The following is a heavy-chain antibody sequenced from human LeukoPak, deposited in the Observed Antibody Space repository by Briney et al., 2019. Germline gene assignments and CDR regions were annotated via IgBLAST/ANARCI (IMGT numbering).Heavy chain of an antibody. J-gene: IGHJ6*02. V-gene: IGHV3-11*06. CDR3: AKGHYEMDV. CDR1: GFTFGDFY. Sequence: GGSLRCSCTASGFTFGDFYMSWIRQTPGKGLEWLSYISRDSTYTNYADSVKGRFTISRDNAKNSLYLQMNSLRGEDTAVYYCAKGHYEMDVGGQGTTVTVSS. CDR2: ISRDSTYT.